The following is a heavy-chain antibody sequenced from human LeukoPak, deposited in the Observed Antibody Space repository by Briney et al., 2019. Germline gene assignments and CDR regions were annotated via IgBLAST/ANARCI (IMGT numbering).Heavy chain of an antibody. V-gene: IGHV1-46*01. J-gene: IGHJ4*02. CDR2: INPSGGST. Sequence: ASVKVSCKASGYTFTSYYMHWVRQAPGQGLEWMGIINPSGGSTSYAQKFQGRVTMTRDMSTSTVYMELSSLRSEDTAVYYCARDRRYYDSIGGLGGNDYWGQGTLVTVSS. D-gene: IGHD3-22*01. CDR1: GYTFTSYY. CDR3: ARDRRYYDSIGGLGGNDY.